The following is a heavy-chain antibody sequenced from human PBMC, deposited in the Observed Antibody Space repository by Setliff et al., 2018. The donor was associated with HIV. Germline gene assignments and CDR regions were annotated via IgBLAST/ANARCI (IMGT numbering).Heavy chain of an antibody. D-gene: IGHD6-13*01. CDR2: ISGYSGHT. V-gene: IGHV1-18*01. Sequence: SVKVSCKASGYTFSDYDVAWVRQAPGQGLEWMGWISGYSGHTSYAQKIQGRVTMTTDTSTSTAYMELRSLRSDDTAVYFCAREHSTTWPYFDFWGQGTLVTVSS. CDR3: AREHSTTWPYFDF. J-gene: IGHJ4*02. CDR1: GYTFSDYD.